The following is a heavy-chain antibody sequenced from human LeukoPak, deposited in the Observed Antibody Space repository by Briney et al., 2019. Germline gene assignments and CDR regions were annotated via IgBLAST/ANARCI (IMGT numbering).Heavy chain of an antibody. CDR1: GYTFTGYY. Sequence: GASVTVSCKASGYTFTGYYMHWVRQAPGQGLEWMGWINPNSGGTNYAQKFQGRVTMTRDTSISTAYMELSRLRSDDTAVYYCARVTAAAAGTGREFDYWGQGTLVTVSS. CDR3: ARVTAAAAGTGREFDY. CDR2: INPNSGGT. D-gene: IGHD6-13*01. V-gene: IGHV1-2*02. J-gene: IGHJ4*02.